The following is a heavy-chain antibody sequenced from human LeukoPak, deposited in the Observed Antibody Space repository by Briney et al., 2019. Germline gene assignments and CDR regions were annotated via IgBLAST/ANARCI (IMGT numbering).Heavy chain of an antibody. CDR2: INSKGSAT. CDR1: GVTPTRVW. D-gene: IGHD5-18*01. Sequence: PGRSLRPSCAPPGVTPTRVWMHSGRHAPRKGLVWVSRINSKGSATTYADSVKGRFTISKDNATNKLYLEMNNLRAEDRAVYYCGREDRFGYNYAYGMDVWGQGTTVTVSS. J-gene: IGHJ6*02. CDR3: GREDRFGYNYAYGMDV. V-gene: IGHV3-74*01.